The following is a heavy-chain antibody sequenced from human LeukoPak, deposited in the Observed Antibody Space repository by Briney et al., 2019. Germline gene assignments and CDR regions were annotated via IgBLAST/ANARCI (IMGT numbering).Heavy chain of an antibody. CDR3: ARADSSGYSFDY. CDR2: IYSGGST. V-gene: IGHV3-66*01. J-gene: IGHJ4*02. D-gene: IGHD3-22*01. CDR1: GFTVSSNY. Sequence: GGSLRLSCAASGFTVSSNYMSWVRQAPGKGLEWVSVIYSGGSTYYADSVKGRFTISRDNSKNTLYLQMNSLRAEDTAVYYCARADSSGYSFDYWGQGTLVTVSS.